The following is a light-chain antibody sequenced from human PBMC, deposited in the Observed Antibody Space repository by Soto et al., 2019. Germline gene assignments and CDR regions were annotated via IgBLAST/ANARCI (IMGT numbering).Light chain of an antibody. Sequence: QSVLTQRASVAGSLGQSIDRSCTGNTRDIAGYNYVSWYQQLPGKAPKLLIYLVTIRPSGISNRFSGSKSGTTASLTISGLQAEDEADYYCTSFSSSTYLYVFGTGTKVTVL. CDR1: TRDIAGYNY. CDR2: LVT. J-gene: IGLJ1*01. V-gene: IGLV2-14*01. CDR3: TSFSSSTYLYV.